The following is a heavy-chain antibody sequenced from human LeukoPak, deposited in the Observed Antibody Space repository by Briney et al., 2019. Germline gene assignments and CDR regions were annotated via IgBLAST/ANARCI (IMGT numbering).Heavy chain of an antibody. CDR2: INHSGST. CDR1: GGSLRVYY. D-gene: IGHD3-22*01. Sequence: SETLSLTCAVYGGSLRVYYWSGIPQPPGRGLEWIGEINHSGSTNYNPSLKSRVTISVDTSKNQFSLKLNSVTAADTAVYYCARGASSGYYHDYWGQGTLVTVSS. V-gene: IGHV4-34*01. J-gene: IGHJ4*02. CDR3: ARGASSGYYHDY.